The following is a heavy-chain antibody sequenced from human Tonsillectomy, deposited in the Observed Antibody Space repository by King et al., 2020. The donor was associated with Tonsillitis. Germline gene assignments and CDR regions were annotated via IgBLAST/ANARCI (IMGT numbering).Heavy chain of an antibody. V-gene: IGHV1-18*04. CDR1: GYTFTSNG. Sequence: VQLVESGAEVKKPGASVKVSCKASGYTFTSNGISWVRQAPGQGLEWVGWISAYNGNTNYAQKLQGRVTMTTDTSTSTAYMELRSLRSDDTAVYYCARRQGGRGAYSFDYWGQGTLVTVSS. D-gene: IGHD2-15*01. CDR3: ARRQGGRGAYSFDY. CDR2: ISAYNGNT. J-gene: IGHJ4*02.